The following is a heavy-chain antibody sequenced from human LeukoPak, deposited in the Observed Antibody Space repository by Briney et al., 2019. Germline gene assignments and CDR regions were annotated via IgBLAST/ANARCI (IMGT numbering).Heavy chain of an antibody. CDR3: ATDTLNVVVPAATKFYGMDV. J-gene: IGHJ6*02. Sequence: ASVNVSCQVSVYTLTELSMHWLRQATGKGLEWMGGFDPDDGETIYAQKFQGRVTMTEDTSTDTAYMELSSLRSEDTAVYYCATDTLNVVVPAATKFYGMDVWGQGTKVTVSS. D-gene: IGHD2-2*01. V-gene: IGHV1-24*01. CDR2: FDPDDGET. CDR1: VYTLTELS.